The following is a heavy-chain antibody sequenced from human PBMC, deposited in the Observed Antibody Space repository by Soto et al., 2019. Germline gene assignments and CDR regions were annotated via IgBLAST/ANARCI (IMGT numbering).Heavy chain of an antibody. CDR1: GFSLSTTGVG. CDR3: AHRGGAAVGLYYFDY. D-gene: IGHD6-13*01. V-gene: IGHV2-5*01. Sequence: QITLKESGPTLVKPTQTLTLTCTFSGFSLSTTGVGVGWIRQPPGKALEWLALLYWHDDKRYSPSLKSRLTITKDTSKTQVVLTMTNVDPVDTATYYFAHRGGAAVGLYYFDYWGPGTLVTVSS. CDR2: LYWHDDK. J-gene: IGHJ4*02.